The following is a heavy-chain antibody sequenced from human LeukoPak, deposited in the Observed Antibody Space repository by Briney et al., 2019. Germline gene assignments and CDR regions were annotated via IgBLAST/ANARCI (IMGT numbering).Heavy chain of an antibody. J-gene: IGHJ5*02. V-gene: IGHV4-39*07. CDR3: ARDGLLWFGELGT. CDR2: IYYSGST. CDR1: GGSISSSSYY. Sequence: SETLSLTCTVSGGSISSSSYYWGWIRQPPGKGLEWIGSIYYSGSTYYNPSLKSRVTISVDTSKNQFSLKLSSVTAADTAVYYCARDGLLWFGELGTWGQGTLVTVSS. D-gene: IGHD3-10*01.